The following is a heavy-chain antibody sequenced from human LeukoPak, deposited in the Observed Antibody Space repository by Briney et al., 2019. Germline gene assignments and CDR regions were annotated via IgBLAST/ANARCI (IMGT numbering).Heavy chain of an antibody. D-gene: IGHD1-26*01. J-gene: IGHJ2*01. CDR2: LYYSGST. V-gene: IGHV4-39*01. CDR1: GGSISSSTHY. CDR3: ARQSVGATPYWYFDL. Sequence: SESLSLTCTVSGGSISSSTHYWGWIRQPPGKGLEWIGGLYYSGSTYYNPSLKTRVTISLDTSKNQFSLKVTSVTAADTAVYYCARQSVGATPYWYFDLWGRGTLVTVSS.